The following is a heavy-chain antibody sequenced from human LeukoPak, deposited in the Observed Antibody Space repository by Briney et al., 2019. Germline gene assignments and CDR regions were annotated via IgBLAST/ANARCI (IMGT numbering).Heavy chain of an antibody. J-gene: IGHJ6*04. CDR2: IYHSGST. CDR3: ARAGYGSGPREPYYYGMDV. D-gene: IGHD3-10*01. CDR1: GGSISSGGYS. V-gene: IGHV4-30-2*01. Sequence: SQTLSLTCAVSGGSISSGGYSWSWVRQPPGKGLEWLGYIYHSGSTYYNPSLKSRVTISVDRSKNQFSLKLSSVTAADTAVYYCARAGYGSGPREPYYYGMDVWGKGTTVTVSS.